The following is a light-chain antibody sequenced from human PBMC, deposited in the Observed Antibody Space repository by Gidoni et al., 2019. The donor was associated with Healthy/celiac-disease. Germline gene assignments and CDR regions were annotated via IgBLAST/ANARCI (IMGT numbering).Light chain of an antibody. CDR3: QQRSNWPPF. CDR1: QSVSSY. V-gene: IGKV3-11*01. J-gene: IGKJ4*01. CDR2: DAS. Sequence: EIVLTQSPATLSLSPRERATLSCRASQSVSSYLAWYQQKPGQAPRLLIYDASNMATGIPARFSGSGSGTDFTLTISSLEPEDFAVYYCQQRSNWPPFFGGGTKVEIK.